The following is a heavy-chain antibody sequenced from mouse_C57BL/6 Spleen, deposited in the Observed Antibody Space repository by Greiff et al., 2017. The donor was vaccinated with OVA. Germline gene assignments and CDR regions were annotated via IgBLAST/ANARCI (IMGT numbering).Heavy chain of an antibody. Sequence: VQLQQSGPELVKPGASVKMSCKASGYTFTDYNMHWVKQSHGKSLEWIGYINPNTGGTSYNQQFKGKATLTVNKSSSTAYMEHRSLTTEDSAVYYCAREGYSNWCAYWGQGTLVTVSA. D-gene: IGHD2-5*01. V-gene: IGHV1-22*01. CDR1: GYTFTDYN. J-gene: IGHJ3*01. CDR3: AREGYSNWCAY. CDR2: INPNTGGT.